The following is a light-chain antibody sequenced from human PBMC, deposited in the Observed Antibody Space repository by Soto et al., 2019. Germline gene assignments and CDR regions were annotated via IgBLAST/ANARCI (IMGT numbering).Light chain of an antibody. CDR2: AAS. J-gene: IGKJ1*01. Sequence: DIQMTQSPSSLSASVGDRITITCRASQSITSYLNWYQHKPGKAPKLLIYAASSLQSGVPSTFSGSGSGTDFSLTISSLQPEDFATYYCQQSYSTPWTFGQGTKVDI. CDR1: QSITSY. CDR3: QQSYSTPWT. V-gene: IGKV1-39*01.